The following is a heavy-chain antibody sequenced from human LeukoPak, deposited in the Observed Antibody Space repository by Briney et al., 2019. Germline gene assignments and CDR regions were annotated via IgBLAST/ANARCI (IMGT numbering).Heavy chain of an antibody. CDR1: GDSVSRGHY. V-gene: IGHV4-38-2*02. D-gene: IGHD1-1*01. J-gene: IGHJ3*02. Sequence: SETLSLTCTVSGDSVSRGHYCGWIRQPPGKGLEWIGSISHGGAAHDSVTTFYNPSLKSRVTMSVDTSKNQFSLRLTSVTAADTALYFCANRLLRSGTGAFDIWGQGTVVIVSS. CDR3: ANRLLRSGTGAFDI. CDR2: ISHGGAAHDSVTT.